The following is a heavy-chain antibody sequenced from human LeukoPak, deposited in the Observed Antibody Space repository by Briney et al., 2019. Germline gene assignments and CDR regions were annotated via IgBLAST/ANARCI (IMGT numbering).Heavy chain of an antibody. CDR3: ARLSTSYYESSGYDDY. CDR1: GFTFSTYT. D-gene: IGHD3-22*01. J-gene: IGHJ4*02. CDR2: ISTSSSSK. Sequence: PGGSLRLSCAASGFTFSTYTMNWVRQAPGKGLEWVSSISTSSSSKNYAGSLKGRFTISRDNAKNSLYLQMSTLRAEDTAVYYCARLSTSYYESSGYDDYWGQGTLVTVPS. V-gene: IGHV3-21*01.